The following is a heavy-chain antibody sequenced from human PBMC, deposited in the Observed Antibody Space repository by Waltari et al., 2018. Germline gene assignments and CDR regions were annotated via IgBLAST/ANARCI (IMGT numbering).Heavy chain of an antibody. Sequence: QVQLVQSGAEVKKPGASVKVSCKASGYTFTSYGISWVRQAPGQGLEWMGWSNPYNGNTKYIERLQGRVTLTTDTSTNTAYMELRSLRSYDTAMYYCARDPFAPFYGGQGTLVTVSS. CDR1: GYTFTSYG. D-gene: IGHD3-10*01. J-gene: IGHJ4*02. CDR3: ARDPFAPFY. V-gene: IGHV1-18*01. CDR2: SNPYNGNT.